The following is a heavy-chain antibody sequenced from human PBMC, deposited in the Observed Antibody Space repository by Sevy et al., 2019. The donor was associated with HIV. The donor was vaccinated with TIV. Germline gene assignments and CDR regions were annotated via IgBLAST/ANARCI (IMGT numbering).Heavy chain of an antibody. J-gene: IGHJ4*02. CDR2: ISNSGTTI. D-gene: IGHD4-17*01. CDR1: GFIFTSYE. V-gene: IGHV3-48*03. Sequence: GGSLRLSCAASGFIFTSYEMNWVRQAPGKGLEWLSYISNSGTTIYYSDSVKGRFTISRDNARNSLYLQMSSLRAEDTAVYYCARDLPPSATTVPHFDCWGQGTLVTVSS. CDR3: ARDLPPSATTVPHFDC.